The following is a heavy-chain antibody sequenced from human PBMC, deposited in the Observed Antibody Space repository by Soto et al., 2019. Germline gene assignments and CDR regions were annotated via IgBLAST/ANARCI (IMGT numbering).Heavy chain of an antibody. CDR3: ARDLGYQTLDY. J-gene: IGHJ4*02. Sequence: EVQLVESGGGLVQPGGSLRLSCAASGLTFSSSWMSWARQAPGKGLQWVANIKEDGSEEYYLDSVKGRSTIPRANAKNSLYLQMNSLTAEDTAVYYCARDLGYQTLDYWGQGTLVTVSS. V-gene: IGHV3-7*01. D-gene: IGHD6-25*01. CDR1: GLTFSSSW. CDR2: IKEDGSEE.